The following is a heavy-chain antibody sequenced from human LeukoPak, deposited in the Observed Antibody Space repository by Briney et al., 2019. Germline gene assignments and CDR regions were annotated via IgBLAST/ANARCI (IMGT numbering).Heavy chain of an antibody. V-gene: IGHV1-3*04. CDR1: GYTFTSYA. CDR3: ARDRTSYYDSRGYTFNY. Sequence: ASVKVSCKASGYTFTSYAMDWVRQAPGQRLEWMGWINTGNGDTKYSQKFQGRVTITRDTSASTAYMELSSLRSEDTAVYYCARDRTSYYDSRGYTFNYWGQGTLVIVSS. J-gene: IGHJ4*02. CDR2: INTGNGDT. D-gene: IGHD3-22*01.